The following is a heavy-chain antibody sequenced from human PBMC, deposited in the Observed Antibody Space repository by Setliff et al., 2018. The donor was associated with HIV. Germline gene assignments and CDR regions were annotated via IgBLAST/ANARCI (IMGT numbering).Heavy chain of an antibody. Sequence: ASETLSLTCAVYGGSFSEYYWSWIRQSPGKGLEWIGEINHSGSTHYNPSLKSRFIISVDTSKNQFSLKVNSMTAADTAVYYCARGARLLAAYSDRWDYFYMAVWGKGTTVTVSS. CDR2: INHSGST. J-gene: IGHJ6*03. CDR3: ARGARLLAAYSDRWDYFYMAV. V-gene: IGHV4-34*01. D-gene: IGHD1-26*01. CDR1: GGSFSEYY.